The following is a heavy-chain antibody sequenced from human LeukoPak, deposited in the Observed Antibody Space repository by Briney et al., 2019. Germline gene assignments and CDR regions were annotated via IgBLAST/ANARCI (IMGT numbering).Heavy chain of an antibody. CDR3: ARENYCTNGVCWAFDP. D-gene: IGHD2-8*01. J-gene: IGHJ5*02. CDR2: IYYTGSI. V-gene: IGHV4-39*07. CDR1: GGSISSSDYY. Sequence: SETLSLTCSVSGGSISSSDYYWSWIRQPPGKGLEWLGNIYYTGSISYNPSLKSRVTLSVDTFKNQFSLHLSSVTAADTAVYYCARENYCTNGVCWAFDPWGQGTLVTVSS.